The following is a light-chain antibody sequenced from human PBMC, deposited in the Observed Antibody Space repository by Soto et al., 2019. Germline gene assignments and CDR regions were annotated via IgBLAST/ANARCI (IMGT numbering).Light chain of an antibody. CDR3: QQYGSSPWV. V-gene: IGKV3-20*01. CDR1: QSVSSSY. Sequence: DIVLTQSPGTLSLSAGERATLSCRASQSVSSSYLAWYQQKPGQAPRLLIYGASSRATGIPDRFSGSGSGTDFTLTISRLEPEDFAVYYCQQYGSSPWVFGQGTKVDNK. CDR2: GAS. J-gene: IGKJ1*01.